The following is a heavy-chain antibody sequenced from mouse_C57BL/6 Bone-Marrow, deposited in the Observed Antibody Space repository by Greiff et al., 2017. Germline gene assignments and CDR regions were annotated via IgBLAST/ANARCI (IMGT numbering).Heavy chain of an antibody. J-gene: IGHJ3*01. D-gene: IGHD1-1*01. CDR1: GFSFNTYA. CDR3: VRSPLLLRSCAY. V-gene: IGHV10-1*01. CDR2: IRSKSNNYAT. Sequence: DVQLVESGGGLVQPKGSLKLSCAASGFSFNTYAMNWVRQAPGKGLEWVARIRSKSNNYATYYADSVKDRFTISRDDSESMLYLQMNNLKTEDTAMYYCVRSPLLLRSCAYWGQGTLVTVSA.